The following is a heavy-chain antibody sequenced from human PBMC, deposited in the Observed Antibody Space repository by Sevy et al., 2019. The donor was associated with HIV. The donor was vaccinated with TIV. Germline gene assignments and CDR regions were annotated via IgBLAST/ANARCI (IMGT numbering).Heavy chain of an antibody. CDR1: GGSISSYY. J-gene: IGHJ5*02. CDR2: IYYSGST. V-gene: IGHV4-59*13. D-gene: IGHD3-3*01. CDR3: ARDVRFMEENSWFDP. Sequence: SETLSLTCSVSGGSISSYYWTWIRQPPGKGVEWIANIYYSGSTNYNPSLKSRVTISADTSKNQFSLKLSSVTSADTAVYYCARDVRFMEENSWFDPWGQGTLVTVSS.